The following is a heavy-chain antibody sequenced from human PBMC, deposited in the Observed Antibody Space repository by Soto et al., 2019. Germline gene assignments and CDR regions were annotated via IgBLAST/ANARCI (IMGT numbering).Heavy chain of an antibody. Sequence: GRSLRLSCAASGFTFSSYAMSWVRQAPGKGLEWVSAISGSGGSTYYADSVKGRFTISRDNSKNTLYLQMNSLRAEDTAVYYCAKWAGNLGSSSWYLHYYYTDVWGKGTTVTVSS. CDR3: AKWAGNLGSSSWYLHYYYTDV. J-gene: IGHJ6*03. D-gene: IGHD6-13*01. CDR1: GFTFSSYA. V-gene: IGHV3-23*01. CDR2: ISGSGGST.